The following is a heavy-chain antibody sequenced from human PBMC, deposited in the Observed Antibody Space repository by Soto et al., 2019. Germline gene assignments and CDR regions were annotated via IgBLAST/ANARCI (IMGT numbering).Heavy chain of an antibody. V-gene: IGHV3-21*01. CDR3: ARIQLGPDAFDI. Sequence: PGGSLRLSCAASGFTFSSYSMNWVRQAPGKGLEWVSSISSSSSYIYYADSVKGRFTISRDNAKNSLYLQMNSLRAEDTAVYYCARIQLGPDAFDIWGQGTMVTVSS. J-gene: IGHJ3*02. CDR1: GFTFSSYS. D-gene: IGHD6-6*01. CDR2: ISSSSSYI.